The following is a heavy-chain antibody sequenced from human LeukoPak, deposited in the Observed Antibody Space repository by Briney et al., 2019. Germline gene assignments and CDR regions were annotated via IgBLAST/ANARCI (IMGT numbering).Heavy chain of an antibody. J-gene: IGHJ1*01. CDR3: ARGYCSSTTCYAYFQH. V-gene: IGHV4-59*01. CDR1: GGSISSYY. Sequence: PSETLSLTCTISGGSISSYYWNWIRQPPGKGLEWIGYIYYSETTNYNPSLKNRVTISVDTSKNQFSLSLSSVTAADTAVYYCARGYCSSTTCYAYFQHWGQGTLVIVSS. D-gene: IGHD2-2*01. CDR2: IYYSETT.